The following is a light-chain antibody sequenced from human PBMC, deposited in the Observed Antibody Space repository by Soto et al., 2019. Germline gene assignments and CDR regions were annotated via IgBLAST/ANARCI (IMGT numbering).Light chain of an antibody. Sequence: QSALTQPASVSGSPGQSITISCTGTSSDVGSFNLVSWYQQHPGKAPKLIIYEDSKRPSGVSNRFSGSKSGNTASLTISGLKTEDEADYYCRSYADSSTYVFGTGTKLTVL. CDR2: EDS. V-gene: IGLV2-23*01. CDR1: SSDVGSFNL. CDR3: RSYADSSTYV. J-gene: IGLJ1*01.